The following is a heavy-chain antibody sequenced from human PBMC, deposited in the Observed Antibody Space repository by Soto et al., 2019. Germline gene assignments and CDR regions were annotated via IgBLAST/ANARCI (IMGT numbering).Heavy chain of an antibody. CDR2: INHSGST. D-gene: IGHD3-3*01. CDR1: GGSFRGYY. CDR3: ARGLGITIFGVVIIGNYFDY. Sequence: SETLSLTGAVDGGSFRGYYWSWIRHPPGKGLEWMGEINHSGSTTNNPSPKSRVTISVETSKNQFSLKLSSVTAADTAVYYCARGLGITIFGVVIIGNYFDYWGQETLVTVSS. J-gene: IGHJ4*02. V-gene: IGHV4-34*01.